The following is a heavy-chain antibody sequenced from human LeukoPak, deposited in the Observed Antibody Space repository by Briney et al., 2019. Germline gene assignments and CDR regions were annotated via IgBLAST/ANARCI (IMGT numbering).Heavy chain of an antibody. J-gene: IGHJ4*02. Sequence: ASVKASCKASGGTFSSYAISWVRQAPGQGLEWMGGIIPIFGTANYAQKFQGRVTITTDESTSTAYMELSSLRSEDTAVYYCARGLSRGFDNWGQGTLVTVSS. CDR1: GGTFSSYA. CDR3: ARGLSRGFDN. V-gene: IGHV1-69*05. CDR2: IIPIFGTA.